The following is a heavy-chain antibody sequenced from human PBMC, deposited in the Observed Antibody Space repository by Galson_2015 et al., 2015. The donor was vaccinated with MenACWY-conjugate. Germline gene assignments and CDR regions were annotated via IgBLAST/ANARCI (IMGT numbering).Heavy chain of an antibody. CDR1: GYSFTTYW. J-gene: IGHJ3*02. CDR2: IYPDDSYT. CDR3: ARRSRVGATLTYSFDI. D-gene: IGHD1-26*01. Sequence: QSGAEVEKPGESLKISCKGSGYSFTTYWIAWVRQMPGKGLELMGIIYPDDSYTTYSPSFQGQVTISADKPITTAYLQWSSLKASDTAMDYCARRSRVGATLTYSFDIWGQGTMVTVFS. V-gene: IGHV5-51*01.